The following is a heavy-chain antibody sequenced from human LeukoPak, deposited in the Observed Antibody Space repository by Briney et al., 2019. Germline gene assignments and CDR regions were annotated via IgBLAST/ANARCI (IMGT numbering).Heavy chain of an antibody. V-gene: IGHV1-69*01. CDR1: GGTFSSYA. J-gene: IGHJ4*02. Sequence: ASVKVSCKASGGTFSSYAFSWVRQAPGQGLEWMGGIIPIFGTANYAQRFQGRVTITADESTSTAYMELSSLRSEDTAVYYWARGMVRGVIPNPLGYWGQGTLVTVSS. CDR2: IIPIFGTA. D-gene: IGHD3-10*01. CDR3: ARGMVRGVIPNPLGY.